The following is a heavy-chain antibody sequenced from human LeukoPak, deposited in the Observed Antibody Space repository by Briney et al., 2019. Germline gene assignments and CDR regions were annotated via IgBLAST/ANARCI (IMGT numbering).Heavy chain of an antibody. Sequence: TGGSLRLSCAASGFTFSSYWMSWVRQAPGKGLEWVANIKQDGSEKYYVDSVKGRFTISRDNAKNSLYLQMNSLRAEDTAVYYCARDQNYYDSSGYYYNFDYWGQGTLVTVSS. CDR2: IKQDGSEK. CDR3: ARDQNYYDSSGYYYNFDY. CDR1: GFTFSSYW. D-gene: IGHD3-22*01. V-gene: IGHV3-7*01. J-gene: IGHJ4*02.